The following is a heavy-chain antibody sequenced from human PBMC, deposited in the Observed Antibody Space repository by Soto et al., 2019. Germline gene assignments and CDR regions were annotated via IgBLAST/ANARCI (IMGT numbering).Heavy chain of an antibody. J-gene: IGHJ6*02. Sequence: PGGSLRLSCAASGFTFISYSMNWVLQAPWKGVEWGSYISSSSSTIYYGDSVEGRFAISRDHAKNSLYLQMHSLRDEDTAVYYCSRPEYSSSSYEMYVWGQGTTVTVSS. D-gene: IGHD6-6*01. CDR1: GFTFISYS. V-gene: IGHV3-48*02. CDR3: SRPEYSSSSYEMYV. CDR2: ISSSSSTI.